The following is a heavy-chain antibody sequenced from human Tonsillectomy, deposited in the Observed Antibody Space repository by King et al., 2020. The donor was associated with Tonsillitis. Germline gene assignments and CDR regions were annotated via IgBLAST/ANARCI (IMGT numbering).Heavy chain of an antibody. CDR1: GFTFSHYG. Sequence: VQLVESGGGVVQPGRSLRLSCAASGFTFSHYGMHWVRQAPNKGPEWVAVIWYDGSNKYYADSVKGRFTISRDNSKNTLDLQLNSLRAEDTAVYYCARDFCGGDCYFFDYWGQGSLVTVSS. CDR3: ARDFCGGDCYFFDY. CDR2: IWYDGSNK. J-gene: IGHJ4*02. D-gene: IGHD2-21*01. V-gene: IGHV3-33*01.